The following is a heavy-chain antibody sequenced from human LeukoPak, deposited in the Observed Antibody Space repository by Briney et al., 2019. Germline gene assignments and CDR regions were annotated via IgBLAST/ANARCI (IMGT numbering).Heavy chain of an antibody. Sequence: SGTLSLTCTVSGGSISSYYWSWIRQPPGKGLEWIGYIYYSGSTNYNPSLKSRVTMSVDTPKNQFSLKLSSVTAADTAVYYCARHGSGSYLLVHNLNWFDPWGQGTLVTVSS. V-gene: IGHV4-59*01. J-gene: IGHJ5*02. CDR1: GGSISSYY. CDR2: IYYSGST. CDR3: ARHGSGSYLLVHNLNWFDP. D-gene: IGHD3-10*01.